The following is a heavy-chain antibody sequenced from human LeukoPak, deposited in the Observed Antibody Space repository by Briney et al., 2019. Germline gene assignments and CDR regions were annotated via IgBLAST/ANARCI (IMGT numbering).Heavy chain of an antibody. CDR1: GFTFSSYS. V-gene: IGHV3-21*01. D-gene: IGHD3-10*01. J-gene: IGHJ4*02. CDR2: ISSSGSKI. Sequence: GGSLRLSCAASGFTFSSYSMNWVRQAPGKGLEWVSSISSSGSKIYYADSVKGRFTISRDNAKNSLYLQMNSLTAEDTAIYYCAKDPVPSYYGSGSADYWGQRTLVTVSS. CDR3: AKDPVPSYYGSGSADY.